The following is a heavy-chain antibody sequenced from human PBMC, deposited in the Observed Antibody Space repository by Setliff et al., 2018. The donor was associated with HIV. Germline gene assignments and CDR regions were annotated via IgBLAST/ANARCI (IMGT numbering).Heavy chain of an antibody. J-gene: IGHJ4*02. CDR2: FDPEDGDT. CDR1: GDTLSELS. V-gene: IGHV1-24*01. Sequence: ASVKVSCKVSGDTLSELSMHWVRQAPGKGLEWMGGFDPEDGDTMYAQKFQGRVTMTEDTSTSTVYMELSSLRSEDTAVYYCARAGGLAVAFDYWGQGTLVTVSS. CDR3: ARAGGLAVAFDY. D-gene: IGHD6-19*01.